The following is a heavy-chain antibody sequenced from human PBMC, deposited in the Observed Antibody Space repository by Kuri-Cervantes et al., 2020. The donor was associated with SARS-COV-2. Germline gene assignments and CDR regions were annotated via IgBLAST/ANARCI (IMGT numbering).Heavy chain of an antibody. V-gene: IGHV1-69*13. D-gene: IGHD4-17*01. Sequence: PVKVSCKASGGTFSSYAISWVRQAPGQGLEWMGGIIPIFGTANYAQKFQGRVTITADESTSTAYMELSSLRSEDTAVYYCARVEEYGDSYYYYYGMDVWGQGTTVTVSS. CDR3: ARVEEYGDSYYYYYGMDV. J-gene: IGHJ6*02. CDR2: IIPIFGTA. CDR1: GGTFSSYA.